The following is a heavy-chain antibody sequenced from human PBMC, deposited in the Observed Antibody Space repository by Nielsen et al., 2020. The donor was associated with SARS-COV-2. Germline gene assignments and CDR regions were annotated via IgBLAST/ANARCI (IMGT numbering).Heavy chain of an antibody. CDR2: ISSSSTTI. Sequence: LSLTCAASGFTFSRYSMNWVRQAPGKGLEWVSYISSSSTTIYYADSVQGRFTVSRDNAKNSQYLQMNSLRAEDTAVYYCTRRDREIVVAPAGDFDYWGQGTLVTVSS. V-gene: IGHV3-48*01. CDR1: GFTFSRYS. J-gene: IGHJ4*02. D-gene: IGHD3-22*01. CDR3: TRRDREIVVAPAGDFDY.